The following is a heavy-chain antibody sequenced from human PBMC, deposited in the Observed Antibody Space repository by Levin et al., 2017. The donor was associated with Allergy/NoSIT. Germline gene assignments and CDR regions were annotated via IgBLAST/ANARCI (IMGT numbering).Heavy chain of an antibody. D-gene: IGHD6-19*01. Sequence: ASVKVSCKASGYTFTGYYMHWVRQAPGQGLEWMGWINPNSGGTNYAQKFQGRVTMTRDTSISTAYMELSRLRSDDTAVYYCARAILGYSSGGAIGGYWGQGTLVTVSS. CDR1: GYTFTGYY. CDR2: INPNSGGT. CDR3: ARAILGYSSGGAIGGY. J-gene: IGHJ4*02. V-gene: IGHV1-2*02.